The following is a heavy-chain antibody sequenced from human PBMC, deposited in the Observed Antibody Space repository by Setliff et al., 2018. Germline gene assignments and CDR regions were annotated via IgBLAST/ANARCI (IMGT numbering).Heavy chain of an antibody. CDR1: GYTFAESI. D-gene: IGHD1-26*01. CDR3: ARDLLGSQGRTFDL. J-gene: IGHJ4*02. V-gene: IGHV1-18*04. CDR2: IGVYTGHT. Sequence: ASVKVSCKASGYTFAESIVSWVRQAPGQGLEWMGWIGVYTGHTSFAQKFEDRVSMSTDKSTNMAYMELRGLRFDDTAMYYCARDLLGSQGRTFDLWGQGTLVTVSS.